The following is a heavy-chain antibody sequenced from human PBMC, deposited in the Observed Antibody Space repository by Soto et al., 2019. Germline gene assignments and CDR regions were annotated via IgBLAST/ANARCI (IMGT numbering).Heavy chain of an antibody. J-gene: IGHJ5*02. Sequence: PSETLSLTCSVSGSSISRYYYTWIRQTPEKGLEWIAYIYSHGQTNYKPALWSRTTVSLDTSKNQVPLKLTSVTAADTAVYYWARLREYGGSIDVWGEGTLVTVSS. CDR3: ARLREYGGSIDV. V-gene: IGHV4-59*08. CDR1: GSSISRYY. D-gene: IGHD5-12*01. CDR2: IYSHGQT.